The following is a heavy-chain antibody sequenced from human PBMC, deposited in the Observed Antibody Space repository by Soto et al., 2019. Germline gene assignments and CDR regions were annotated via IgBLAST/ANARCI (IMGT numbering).Heavy chain of an antibody. CDR1: VDSVSSNSAA. D-gene: IGHD3-10*01. CDR2: TYYRSKWYN. V-gene: IGHV6-1*01. CDR3: ARSGITMVRGVIPDYYYYYVDV. J-gene: IGHJ6*03. Sequence: SQTLSRTCAISVDSVSSNSAAWNWIRQSPSRGLEWLGRTYYRSKWYNDYAVSVKSRIAINPDTSKNQFSLQLNSVTPEDAAVYYCARSGITMVRGVIPDYYYYYVDVWGKGTTVNVS.